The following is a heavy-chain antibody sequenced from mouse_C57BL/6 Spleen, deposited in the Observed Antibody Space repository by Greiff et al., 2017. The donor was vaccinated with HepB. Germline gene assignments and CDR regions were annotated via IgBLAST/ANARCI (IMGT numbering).Heavy chain of an antibody. CDR2: INPNNGGT. D-gene: IGHD1-1*01. CDR1: GYTFTDYN. J-gene: IGHJ2*01. Sequence: EVQLQQSGPELVKPGASVKMSCKASGYTFTDYNMHWVKQSHGKSLEWIGYINPNNGGTSYNQKFKGKATLTVNKSSSTAYMELRSLTSEDSAVYYCARKEGITTVVEGGFDYWGQGTTLTVSS. V-gene: IGHV1-22*01. CDR3: ARKEGITTVVEGGFDY.